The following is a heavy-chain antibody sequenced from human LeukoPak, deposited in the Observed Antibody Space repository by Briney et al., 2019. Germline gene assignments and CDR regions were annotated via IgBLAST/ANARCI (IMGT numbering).Heavy chain of an antibody. D-gene: IGHD1-26*01. Sequence: SQTLSLTCTVSGGSISSGDYYWGWVRQPPGTGVEWIGYIYYSGSTYYNPSLKSRVTISVDTSKNQFSLKLSSVTAADTAVYYCARGGRKLGATTGDYYYYMDVWGKGTTVTVSS. CDR3: ARGGRKLGATTGDYYYYMDV. CDR2: IYYSGST. CDR1: GGSISSGDYY. J-gene: IGHJ6*03. V-gene: IGHV4-30-4*08.